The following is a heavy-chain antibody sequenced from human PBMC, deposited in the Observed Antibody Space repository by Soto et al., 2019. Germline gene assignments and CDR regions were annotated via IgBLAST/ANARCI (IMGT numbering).Heavy chain of an antibody. CDR1: GDSVSVNSAA. CDR3: AREYNTGWST. CDR2: TYYRSRWYN. V-gene: IGHV6-1*01. D-gene: IGHD6-19*01. J-gene: IGHJ4*02. Sequence: SQSLSLTFAISGDSVSVNSAAWNWSRQSPSGGLEWLGRTYYRSRWYNEYALSVKSRIIINQDTSKNQFSLQLTSVTPDDTAVYYCAREYNTGWSTWGQGTLVTVSS.